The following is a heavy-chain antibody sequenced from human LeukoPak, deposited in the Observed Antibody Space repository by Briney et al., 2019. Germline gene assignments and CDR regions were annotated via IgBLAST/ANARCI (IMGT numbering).Heavy chain of an antibody. CDR3: ARGDDYVWGSYRYSQSGAFDI. CDR1: GGTFSSYA. J-gene: IGHJ3*02. V-gene: IGHV1-69*01. Sequence: GSSVKVSCKASGGTFSSYAISWVRQAPGQGLEWMGGIIPIFGTANYEQKFQGRVTITADESTSTAYMELSSLRSEDTAVYYCARGDDYVWGSYRYSQSGAFDIWGQGTMVTVSS. D-gene: IGHD3-16*02. CDR2: IIPIFGTA.